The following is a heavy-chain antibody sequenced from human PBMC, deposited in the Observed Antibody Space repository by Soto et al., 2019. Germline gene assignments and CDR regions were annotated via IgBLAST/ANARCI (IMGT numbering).Heavy chain of an antibody. CDR1: GYTFPNYW. D-gene: IGHD5-12*01. Sequence: EVQLVQSGAELKKPGESLKISCKASGYTFPNYWIGWVRQMPGKGLEWMGIIYPGDSDTGYSPSFQGQVTMSADKSITTAYLQWSSLKASDTAMYYCARHPEVATTTSSFGSWGQGTLVTVSS. J-gene: IGHJ4*02. V-gene: IGHV5-51*01. CDR2: IYPGDSDT. CDR3: ARHPEVATTTSSFGS.